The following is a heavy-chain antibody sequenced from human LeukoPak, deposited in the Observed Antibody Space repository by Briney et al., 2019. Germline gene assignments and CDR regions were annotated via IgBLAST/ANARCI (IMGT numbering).Heavy chain of an antibody. J-gene: IGHJ4*02. CDR2: IIPIFGIA. CDR3: ARDRGLVVAAIGYLDY. Sequence: VASVKVSCKASGGTFSSYAISWVRQAPGQGLEWMGRIIPIFGIASYAQKFQGRVTITADKSTSTAYMELSSLRSEDTAVYYCARDRGLVVAAIGYLDYWGQGTLVTVSS. D-gene: IGHD2-15*01. CDR1: GGTFSSYA. V-gene: IGHV1-69*04.